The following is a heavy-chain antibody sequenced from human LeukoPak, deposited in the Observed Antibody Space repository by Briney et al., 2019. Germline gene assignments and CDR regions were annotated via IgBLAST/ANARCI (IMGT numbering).Heavy chain of an antibody. CDR2: ISVYNDNT. J-gene: IGHJ5*02. CDR1: GYTFTSYG. Sequence: ASVKVSCKASGYTFTSYGISWVRQAPGQGLEWMGWISVYNDNTNYAQKFQGRVTMTTDTSTSTAYMELRSLRSDDTAVYYCARLIAAATHWFDPWGQGTLVTVSS. D-gene: IGHD6-6*01. V-gene: IGHV1-18*01. CDR3: ARLIAAATHWFDP.